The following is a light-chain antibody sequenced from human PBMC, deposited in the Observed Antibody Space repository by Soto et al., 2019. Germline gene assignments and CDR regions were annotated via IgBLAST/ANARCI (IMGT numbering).Light chain of an antibody. J-gene: IGKJ1*01. V-gene: IGKV1-39*01. CDR3: QQSYSTPPT. CDR2: AAS. CDR1: QSISXY. Sequence: QSPSSLSASVGDXVTITCRASQSISXYLNWYQQKPGKAPKLLIYAASSLQSGVPSRFSGSGSGTDFTLTISSLQPEDFATYYCQQSYSTPPTFGQGTKVEIK.